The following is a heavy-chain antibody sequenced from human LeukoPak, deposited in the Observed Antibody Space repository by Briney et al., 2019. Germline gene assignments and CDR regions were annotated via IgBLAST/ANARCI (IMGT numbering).Heavy chain of an antibody. CDR2: ISSSSSTI. V-gene: IGHV3-48*01. CDR1: GFTFSSYS. CDR3: ASGAGYYYGSGSHLGWFDP. D-gene: IGHD3-10*01. Sequence: GGSLRLSCAASGFTFSSYSMNWVRQAPGKGLEWVSYISSSSSTIYYADSVKGRFTISRDNAKNSLYLQMSSLRAEDTAVYYCASGAGYYYGSGSHLGWFDPWGQGTLVTVSS. J-gene: IGHJ5*02.